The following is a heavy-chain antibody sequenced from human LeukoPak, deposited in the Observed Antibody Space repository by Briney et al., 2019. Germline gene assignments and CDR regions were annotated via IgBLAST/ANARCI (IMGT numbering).Heavy chain of an antibody. CDR3: ARDGTAPGLYFDL. Sequence: GGSLRLSCAVSGFTFSDYWMNWVRQAPGKGLEWVASIRQDGGETSYVDSVKGRFTISRDNTKNSLYLQMNSLRAEDTAVYYCARDGTAPGLYFDLWGQGTLVTVSS. D-gene: IGHD1/OR15-1a*01. J-gene: IGHJ4*01. CDR1: GFTFSDYW. CDR2: IRQDGGET. V-gene: IGHV3-7*01.